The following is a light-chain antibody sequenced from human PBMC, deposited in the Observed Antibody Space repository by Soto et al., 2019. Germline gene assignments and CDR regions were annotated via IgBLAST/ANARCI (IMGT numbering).Light chain of an antibody. J-gene: IGLJ3*02. CDR2: EVS. CDR1: SSDVGGYDY. CDR3: NSYAGSTLWV. Sequence: QSALTQPPSASGSPGQSVTISCTGTSSDVGGYDYVSWYQQHPGKAPKLIIYEVSKRPSGVPDRFFGSKSGNTASLTVSGLQAEDEADYYCNSYAGSTLWVFGGGTKLTVL. V-gene: IGLV2-8*01.